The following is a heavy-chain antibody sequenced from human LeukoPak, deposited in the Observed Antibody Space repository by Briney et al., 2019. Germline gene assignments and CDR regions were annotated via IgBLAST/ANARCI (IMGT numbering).Heavy chain of an antibody. CDR2: MNPNSGNT. Sequence: GASVKVSCTASGYTFTSYDINWVRQATGQGLEWMGWMNPNSGNTGYAQKFQGRVTMTRNTSISTAYMELSSLRSEGTAVYYCARGHGVRFLEWPRGYYYGMDVWGQGATVTVSS. D-gene: IGHD3-3*01. V-gene: IGHV1-8*01. CDR1: GYTFTSYD. J-gene: IGHJ6*02. CDR3: ARGHGVRFLEWPRGYYYGMDV.